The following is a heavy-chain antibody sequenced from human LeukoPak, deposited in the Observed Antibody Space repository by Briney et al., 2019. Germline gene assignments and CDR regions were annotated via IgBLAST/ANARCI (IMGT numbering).Heavy chain of an antibody. J-gene: IGHJ4*02. D-gene: IGHD3-10*01. Sequence: SETLSLTCAVYGGSFSGYYWSWIRQPPGKGLEWIGEIHHSGGTNYNPSLKSRVNMSVDTSQSQFSLKLTSATAADTAVYYCARSNVLLWFGEPRAPWDYWGQGTLVTVSS. CDR2: IHHSGGT. V-gene: IGHV4-34*01. CDR3: ARSNVLLWFGEPRAPWDY. CDR1: GGSFSGYY.